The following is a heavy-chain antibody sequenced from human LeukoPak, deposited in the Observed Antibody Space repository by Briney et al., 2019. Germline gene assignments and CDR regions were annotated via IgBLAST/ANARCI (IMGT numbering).Heavy chain of an antibody. J-gene: IGHJ5*02. V-gene: IGHV3-49*03. D-gene: IGHD3-10*01. CDR3: SRSSGPSKPNWFDP. CDR2: IRSMPYGGTT. Sequence: PGGSLRLSCTTSGFTFGDYAMSWFRQAPGKGLEWVGFIRSMPYGGTTEYAASAKGRFTISRDDSKSSAYLQMDSLKAADTAVYYCSRSSGPSKPNWFDPWGQGTLVTVSS. CDR1: GFTFGDYA.